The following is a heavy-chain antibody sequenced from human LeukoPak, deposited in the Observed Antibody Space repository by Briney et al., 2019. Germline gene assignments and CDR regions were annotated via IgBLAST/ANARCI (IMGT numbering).Heavy chain of an antibody. CDR2: IYYSGST. V-gene: IGHV4-59*12. D-gene: IGHD6-25*01. CDR3: ARAVSGGDAFDI. CDR1: GGSISSYY. Sequence: KTSETLSLTCTVSGGSISSYYWTWIRQPPGKGLEWIGYIYYSGSTNYNPSLKSRVTISVDTSKNQFSLKLSSVTAADTAVYYCARAVSGGDAFDIWGQGTMVTVSS. J-gene: IGHJ3*02.